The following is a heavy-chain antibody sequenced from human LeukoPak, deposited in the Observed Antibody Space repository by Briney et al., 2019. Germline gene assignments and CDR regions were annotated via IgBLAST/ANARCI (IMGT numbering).Heavy chain of an antibody. CDR1: GFTFSRHG. CDR3: ARDADYYDSSGYYYA. V-gene: IGHV3-30*03. D-gene: IGHD3-22*01. J-gene: IGHJ4*02. Sequence: GGSLRLSCAPSGFTFSRHGMHWVRQAPGKGLEWVAIISNDGSRKYYAHSVEGRFTISRDNSKNTLYLQMDSLRAEDTAVYYCARDADYYDSSGYYYAWGQGTLVTVSS. CDR2: ISNDGSRK.